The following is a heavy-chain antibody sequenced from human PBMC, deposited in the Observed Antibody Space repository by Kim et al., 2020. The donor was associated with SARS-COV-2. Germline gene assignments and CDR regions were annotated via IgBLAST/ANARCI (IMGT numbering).Heavy chain of an antibody. CDR1: GYSFTTYW. D-gene: IGHD2-21*01. CDR2: MYPGDSDT. CDR3: VRAPSGVENPHYIGY. V-gene: IGHV5-51*04. Sequence: GESLKISCQGFGYSFTTYWIGWVRQMPGKGLESVGIMYPGDSDTRYPPSFRGHVTIPADKPIATAYLPWSSLKASDTGMYYCVRAPSGVENPHYIGYWGQGTLVTVSS. J-gene: IGHJ4*02.